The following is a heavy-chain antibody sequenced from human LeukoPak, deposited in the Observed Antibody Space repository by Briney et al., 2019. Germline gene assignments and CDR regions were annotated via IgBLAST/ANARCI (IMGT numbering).Heavy chain of an antibody. CDR3: ARDIGTWHRSIFDY. D-gene: IGHD6-6*01. V-gene: IGHV3-33*01. CDR1: GFSFSNYG. Sequence: PGTSLRLSCAASGFSFSNYGFHWVRQAPGKGLEWVALIWFDGSKTDYADSVKGRFTISNDSSTNTVHLQVTSLTAEDTGLYYCARDIGTWHRSIFDYWGQGTLVAVSS. CDR2: IWFDGSKT. J-gene: IGHJ4*02.